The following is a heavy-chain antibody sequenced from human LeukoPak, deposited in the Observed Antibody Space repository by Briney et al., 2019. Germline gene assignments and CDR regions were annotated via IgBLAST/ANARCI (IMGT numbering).Heavy chain of an antibody. J-gene: IGHJ4*02. CDR1: GFTFSSYS. D-gene: IGHD3-10*01. CDR2: ISSSSSSYI. V-gene: IGHV3-21*01. Sequence: PGGSLRLSCAVSGFTFSSYSLSWVRQAPGKGLEWVSSISSSSSSYIYYAESVKGRFTISRDNAKNSLYLQMNSLRAEDTAVYYCAREQSYGSGSYYVCYFDYWGQGTLVTVSS. CDR3: AREQSYGSGSYYVCYFDY.